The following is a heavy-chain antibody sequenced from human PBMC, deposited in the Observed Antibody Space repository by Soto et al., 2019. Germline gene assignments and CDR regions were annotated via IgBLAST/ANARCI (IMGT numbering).Heavy chain of an antibody. Sequence: SETLSLTCTVSGGSISSGGYYWSWIRQHPGKGLEWIGYIYYSGSTYYNPSLKSRVTISVDTSKNQFSLRLSSVTAADTAVYYCARVYCSGGSCYHLDYWGQGTLVTVSS. CDR3: ARVYCSGGSCYHLDY. CDR1: GGSISSGGYY. D-gene: IGHD2-15*01. J-gene: IGHJ4*02. CDR2: IYYSGST. V-gene: IGHV4-31*03.